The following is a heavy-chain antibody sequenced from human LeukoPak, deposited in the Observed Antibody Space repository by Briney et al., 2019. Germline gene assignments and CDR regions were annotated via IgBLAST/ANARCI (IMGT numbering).Heavy chain of an antibody. D-gene: IGHD3-22*01. CDR3: ARAWDSSGYYLIDY. J-gene: IGHJ4*02. V-gene: IGHV1-2*06. CDR2: INPNSGGT. Sequence: ASVKASCKASGYTFTGYYMHWVRQAPGQGLEWMGRINPNSGGTNYAQKFQGRVTMTRDTSISTACMELSRLRSDDTAVYYCARAWDSSGYYLIDYWGQGTLVTVSS. CDR1: GYTFTGYY.